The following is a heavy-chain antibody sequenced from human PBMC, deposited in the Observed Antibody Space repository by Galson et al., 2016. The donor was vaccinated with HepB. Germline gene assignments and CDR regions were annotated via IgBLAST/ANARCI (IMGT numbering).Heavy chain of an antibody. CDR1: GFTFSSYA. V-gene: IGHV3-30-3*01. D-gene: IGHD3-3*01. J-gene: IGHJ3*02. Sequence: SLRLSCAASGFTFSSYAMHWVRQAPGKGLEWVAVISYDGSNKYYADSVKGRFTISRDSSKNTLYLQMNSLRAEDTAVYYCASDRLVTSFGVDDAFDIWGQGTKVTVSS. CDR3: ASDRLVTSFGVDDAFDI. CDR2: ISYDGSNK.